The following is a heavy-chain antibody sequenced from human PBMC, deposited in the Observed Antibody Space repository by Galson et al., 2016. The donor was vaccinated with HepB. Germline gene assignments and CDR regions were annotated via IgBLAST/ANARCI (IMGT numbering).Heavy chain of an antibody. CDR1: GYTFTSYG. V-gene: IGHV1-18*01. CDR3: ARYEEPELQYFDWSPVTHFDY. J-gene: IGHJ4*02. CDR2: ISAYNGNT. Sequence: SVKVSCKASGYTFTSYGISWVRQAPGQGLEWMGWISAYNGNTNYAQKLQGRVTMTTDTLTSTAYMELRSLISDDTAVYFCARYEEPELQYFDWSPVTHFDYWGQGTLVTVSS. D-gene: IGHD3-9*01.